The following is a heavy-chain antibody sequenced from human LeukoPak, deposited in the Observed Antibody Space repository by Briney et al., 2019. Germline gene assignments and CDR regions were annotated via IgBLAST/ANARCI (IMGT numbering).Heavy chain of an antibody. J-gene: IGHJ5*02. V-gene: IGHV4-4*07. CDR1: GGSISSYY. CDR3: ARQEFGYCSSTSCYASWFDP. Sequence: SETLSLTCTVSGGSISSYYWSWIRQPAGKGLEWIGRIYTSGSTNYNPSLKSRVTMSVDTSKNQFSLKLSSVTAADTAVYYCARQEFGYCSSTSCYASWFDPWGQGTLVTVSS. D-gene: IGHD2-2*03. CDR2: IYTSGST.